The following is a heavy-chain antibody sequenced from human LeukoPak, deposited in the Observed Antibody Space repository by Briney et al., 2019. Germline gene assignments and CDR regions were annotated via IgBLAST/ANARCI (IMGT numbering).Heavy chain of an antibody. Sequence: GASVKVSCKASGYTFTSYYMHWVRQAPGQGLEWMGIINPSGGSTSYAQKFQGRVTMTRDTSTSTVYMELSSLRSEGTAVYYRARGPGSGWDNYYYYYMDVWGKGTTVTISS. CDR2: INPSGGST. J-gene: IGHJ6*03. CDR3: ARGPGSGWDNYYYYYMDV. D-gene: IGHD6-19*01. V-gene: IGHV1-46*01. CDR1: GYTFTSYY.